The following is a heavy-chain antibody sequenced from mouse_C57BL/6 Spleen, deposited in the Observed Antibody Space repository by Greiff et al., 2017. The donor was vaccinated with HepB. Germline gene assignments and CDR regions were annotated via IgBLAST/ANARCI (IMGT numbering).Heavy chain of an antibody. J-gene: IGHJ4*01. CDR2: IYYSGTI. CDR1: GISITTGNYR. CDR3: ARDYYGSSYVAYYYAMDY. D-gene: IGHD1-1*01. V-gene: IGHV3-5*01. Sequence: EVKVVESGPGLVKPSQPVFLTCTVTGISITTGNYRWSWIRQFPGNKLEWIGYIYYSGTITYNPSLTSRTTITRDTPKNQFFLEMNSLTAEDTATYYCARDYYGSSYVAYYYAMDYWGQGTSVTVSS.